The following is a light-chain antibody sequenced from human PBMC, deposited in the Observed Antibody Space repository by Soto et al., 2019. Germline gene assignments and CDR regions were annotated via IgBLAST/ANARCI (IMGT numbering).Light chain of an antibody. Sequence: DIVRTQSPDSLAVSVGERATINCKSSQSLLYTSDNKNYLAWYQQKPGQPPKLLIYWASTRESGVPDRFSGSGSGTDFTLTISSLQAEDVAVYYCQHYYTRPQNFGQGTKLEIK. V-gene: IGKV4-1*01. CDR1: QSLLYTSDNKNY. CDR3: QHYYTRPQN. J-gene: IGKJ2*01. CDR2: WAS.